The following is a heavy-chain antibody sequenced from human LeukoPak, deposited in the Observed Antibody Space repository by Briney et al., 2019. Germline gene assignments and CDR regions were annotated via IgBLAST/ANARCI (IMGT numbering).Heavy chain of an antibody. CDR2: IYYSGST. CDR3: ARERLYYYDSSGYYLGYFDY. D-gene: IGHD3-22*01. Sequence: SETLSLTCTVSGDSITSHYWSWIRQPPGKGLEWIGYIYYSGSTNYNPSLKSRVTISVDTSKNQFSLKLSSVTAADTAVYYCARERLYYYDSSGYYLGYFDYWGQGTLVTVSS. V-gene: IGHV4-59*11. CDR1: GDSITSHY. J-gene: IGHJ4*02.